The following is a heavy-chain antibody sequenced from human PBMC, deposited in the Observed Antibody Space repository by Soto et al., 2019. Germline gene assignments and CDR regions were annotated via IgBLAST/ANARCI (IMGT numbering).Heavy chain of an antibody. D-gene: IGHD1-26*01. V-gene: IGHV3-23*01. J-gene: IGHJ4*02. Sequence: PWGSLRLSCAASGFIFISYAITFVRHSPGKGLEWVSALTPGGETTYYADSVKGRFTISRDNSKDTLYLQMNSLRVDDTALYYCVKDSPYSGNYQDLDYWGQGTPVTVSS. CDR1: GFIFISYA. CDR2: LTPGGETT. CDR3: VKDSPYSGNYQDLDY.